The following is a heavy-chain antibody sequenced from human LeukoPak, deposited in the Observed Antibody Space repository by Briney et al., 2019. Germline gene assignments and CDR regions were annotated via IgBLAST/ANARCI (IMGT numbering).Heavy chain of an antibody. J-gene: IGHJ6*03. D-gene: IGHD2-2*01. CDR1: GFTFSSYW. CDR3: ARDNVVPALGDYYYYYYMDV. CDR2: IKQDGSEK. V-gene: IGHV3-7*01. Sequence: GGSLRLSCAASGFTFSSYWMSWVRQAPGKGLEWVANIKQDGSEKYYVDSVKGRFTISRDNAKNSLYLQMNSLRAEDTAVYYCARDNVVPALGDYYYYYYMDVWGKGTTVTVSS.